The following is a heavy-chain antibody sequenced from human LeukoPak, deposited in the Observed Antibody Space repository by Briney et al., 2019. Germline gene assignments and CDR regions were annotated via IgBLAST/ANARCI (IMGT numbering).Heavy chain of an antibody. CDR2: ISSSGSNI. D-gene: IGHD2-2*01. Sequence: AGGSLRLSCAASGFTFSDYYMSWLRQAPGKGLEWVSYISSSGSNIYYADSVKGRFTISRDNAKNSLYLQMNSLRAEDTAVYYCARERRGYCSSTSCSWFDPWGQGTLVTVSS. J-gene: IGHJ5*02. V-gene: IGHV3-11*04. CDR1: GFTFSDYY. CDR3: ARERRGYCSSTSCSWFDP.